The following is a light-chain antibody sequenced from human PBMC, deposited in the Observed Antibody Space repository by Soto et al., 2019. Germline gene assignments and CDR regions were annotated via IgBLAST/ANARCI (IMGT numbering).Light chain of an antibody. V-gene: IGLV2-8*01. CDR3: SSYAGSNNFDV. Sequence: QSALTQPPSASGSPGQSVTISCTGTSSDGGGYNYVSWYQQHPGKAPKLMIYEVSKRPSGVPDRFSGSKSGNTASLTVSGLQAEDEADYYCSSYAGSNNFDVFGTGTKLTVL. CDR1: SSDGGGYNY. CDR2: EVS. J-gene: IGLJ1*01.